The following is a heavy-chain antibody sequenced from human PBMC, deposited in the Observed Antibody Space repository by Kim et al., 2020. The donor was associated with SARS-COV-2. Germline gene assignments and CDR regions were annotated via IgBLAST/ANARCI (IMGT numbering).Heavy chain of an antibody. D-gene: IGHD6-19*01. V-gene: IGHV4-34*01. Sequence: SETLSLTCAVYGGSFSGYYWSWIRQPPGKGLEWIGEINHSGSTNYNPSLKSRVTISVDTSKNQFSLKLSSVTAADTAVYYCADGAVAGTFDYWGQGTLVT. J-gene: IGHJ4*02. CDR1: GGSFSGYY. CDR2: INHSGST. CDR3: ADGAVAGTFDY.